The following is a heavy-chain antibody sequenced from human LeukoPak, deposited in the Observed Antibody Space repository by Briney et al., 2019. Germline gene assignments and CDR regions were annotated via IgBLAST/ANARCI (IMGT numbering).Heavy chain of an antibody. D-gene: IGHD3-10*01. CDR1: GFTFSSYS. CDR2: ISSSSSYI. V-gene: IGHV3-21*04. Sequence: GGSLRLSCAASGFTFSSYSMNWVRQAPGKGLEWVSSISSSSSYIYYADSVKGRFTISRDNSKNSLYLQMNSLRTEDTALYYCAKERIGGDRLYYYYGMDVWGQGTTVTVSS. CDR3: AKERIGGDRLYYYYGMDV. J-gene: IGHJ6*02.